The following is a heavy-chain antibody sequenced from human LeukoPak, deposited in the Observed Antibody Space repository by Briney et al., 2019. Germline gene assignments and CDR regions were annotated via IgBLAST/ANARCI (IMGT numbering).Heavy chain of an antibody. V-gene: IGHV3-23*01. Sequence: PGGSLRLSCEASGFTFSNYGMSWVRQAPGKGLEWVSAISGSGGNTYYADSVKGRFTISRDNSKNTLYLQMNSLRAEDTAVYYCATIRYYYDSSGYYEGYYYFDYWGQGTLVTVSS. J-gene: IGHJ4*02. CDR2: ISGSGGNT. CDR1: GFTFSNYG. CDR3: ATIRYYYDSSGYYEGYYYFDY. D-gene: IGHD3-22*01.